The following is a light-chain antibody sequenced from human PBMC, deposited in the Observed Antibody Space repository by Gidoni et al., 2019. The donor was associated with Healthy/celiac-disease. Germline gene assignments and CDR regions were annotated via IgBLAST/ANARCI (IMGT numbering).Light chain of an antibody. CDR1: QSVTSN. Sequence: ELVMTQSPVTLSVSPGERATLSCRASQSVTSNLAWYQQKPGQAPRLLIYGVSTRATGIPARFSGSGSGTEFTLTISSLQSEDFAVYYCQQYNNWPPWTFGQGTKVEIK. V-gene: IGKV3-15*01. J-gene: IGKJ1*01. CDR3: QQYNNWPPWT. CDR2: GVS.